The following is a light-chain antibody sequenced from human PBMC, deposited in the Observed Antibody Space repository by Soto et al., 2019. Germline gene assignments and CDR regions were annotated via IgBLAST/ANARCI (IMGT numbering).Light chain of an antibody. CDR1: QSVSSSY. V-gene: IGKV3-20*01. CDR2: GAS. Sequence: EIVLTQSPGTLSLSPGERATLSCRASQSVSSSYLAWYQQKPGQAPRPLIYGASSRSIGIPDRFSGSGSGTDFTHTISRLEPEDFAVYYCQQYGSSPWTFGQGTKVEIK. J-gene: IGKJ1*01. CDR3: QQYGSSPWT.